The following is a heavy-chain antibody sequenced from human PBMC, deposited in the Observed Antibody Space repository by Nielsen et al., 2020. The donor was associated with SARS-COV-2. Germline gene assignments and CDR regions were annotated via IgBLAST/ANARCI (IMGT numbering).Heavy chain of an antibody. V-gene: IGHV4-34*01. CDR1: GGSSSGYS. Sequence: SETLSLTCAVYGGSSSGYSWSWIRQPPGKGLEWIGEINHSGSTNYNPSLKSRVTISVDTSKNQFSPKLSTVTAADTAVYYCARCGYCSSTSCYDVGFDPWGQGTLVTVSS. CDR2: INHSGST. CDR3: ARCGYCSSTSCYDVGFDP. J-gene: IGHJ5*02. D-gene: IGHD2-2*01.